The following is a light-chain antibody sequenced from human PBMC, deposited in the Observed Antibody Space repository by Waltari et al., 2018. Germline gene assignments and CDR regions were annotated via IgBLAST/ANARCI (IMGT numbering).Light chain of an antibody. CDR2: STY. V-gene: IGKV3-20*01. CDR1: QTFSNIA. Sequence: DIVLTQSTGPMSLSPGARATLYCRASQTFSNIALSWYQQKPGQAPRFLIYSTYNRATGIPDRFSGSGSGTDFTLTINRLAPEDFAMYYCQQYDGIVVTFGGGTKVEI. J-gene: IGKJ4*01. CDR3: QQYDGIVVT.